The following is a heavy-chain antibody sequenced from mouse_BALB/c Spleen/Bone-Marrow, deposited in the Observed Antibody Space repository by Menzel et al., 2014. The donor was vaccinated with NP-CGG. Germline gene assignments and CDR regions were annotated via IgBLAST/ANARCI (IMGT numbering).Heavy chain of an antibody. CDR3: ARPLYYYGSSPFYAMDY. CDR1: GFAFSSYD. J-gene: IGHJ4*01. Sequence: EVMLVESGGGLVKPGGSLKLSCAASGFAFSSYDMSWVRQTPEKRLEWVAYIRSGGGSTYYPDTVKGRFTISRDNAKNTLYLQMSSLKSEDTAVYYCARPLYYYGSSPFYAMDYWGQGTSVTVSS. D-gene: IGHD1-1*01. CDR2: IRSGGGST. V-gene: IGHV5-12-1*01.